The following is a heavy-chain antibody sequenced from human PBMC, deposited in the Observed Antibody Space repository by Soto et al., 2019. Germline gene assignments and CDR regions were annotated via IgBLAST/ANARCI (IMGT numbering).Heavy chain of an antibody. CDR1: YVVTKCR. CDR2: IYPGDSEN. Sequence: YVVTKCRSRWAPQHSRKRPEWMGNIYPGDSENRNSPSFQSQVTISADKSISTAYLQWSSLKASDTAMYYCARRLSSSSVDGMDVWGQGTTVTVTS. J-gene: IGHJ6*02. CDR3: ARRLSSSSVDGMDV. D-gene: IGHD6-6*01. V-gene: IGHV5-51*01.